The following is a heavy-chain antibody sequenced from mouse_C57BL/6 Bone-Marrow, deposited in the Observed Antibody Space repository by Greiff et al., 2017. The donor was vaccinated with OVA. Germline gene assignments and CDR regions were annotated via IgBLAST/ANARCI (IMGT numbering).Heavy chain of an antibody. CDR1: GYTFTSYW. CDR3: AIDGYFHFDY. J-gene: IGHJ2*01. D-gene: IGHD2-3*01. V-gene: IGHV1-74*01. Sequence: VKLQESGAELVKPGASVKVSCKASGYTFTSYWMHWVKQRPGQGLEWIGRIHPSDSDTNYNQKFKGKATLTVDKSSSTAYMQLSSLTSEDSAVYYCAIDGYFHFDYWGQGTTLTVSS. CDR2: IHPSDSDT.